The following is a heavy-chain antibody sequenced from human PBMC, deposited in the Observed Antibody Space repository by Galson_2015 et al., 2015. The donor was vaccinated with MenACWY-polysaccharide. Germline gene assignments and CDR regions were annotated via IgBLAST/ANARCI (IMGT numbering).Heavy chain of an antibody. D-gene: IGHD2-21*01. CDR2: IQNDGSEK. V-gene: IGHV3-33*01. J-gene: IGHJ3*02. CDR1: GLSFYGSG. Sequence: SLRLSCAASGLSFYGSGMHWVRQAPGKGLEWVAVIQNDGSEKVYADSVKGRFTISRDNSKNTLYLQMNSLRVEDTAVYYCAREGSRIVFHAFDTWGQGTLVTVS. CDR3: AREGSRIVFHAFDT.